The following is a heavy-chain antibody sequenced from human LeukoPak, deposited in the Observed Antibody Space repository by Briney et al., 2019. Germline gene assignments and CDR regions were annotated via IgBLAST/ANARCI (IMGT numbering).Heavy chain of an antibody. CDR1: GFTFSSYA. V-gene: IGHV3-23*01. J-gene: IGHJ4*02. Sequence: GGSLRLSCAASGFTFSSYAMSWVRQAPGKGLEWVSAISGSGGSTYYADSVKGRFTISRDNSKNTLYLQMNSLRAEDTAAYYCAKDPGGSQLIDYWGQGTLVTVSS. CDR3: AKDPGGSQLIDY. CDR2: ISGSGGST. D-gene: IGHD1-26*01.